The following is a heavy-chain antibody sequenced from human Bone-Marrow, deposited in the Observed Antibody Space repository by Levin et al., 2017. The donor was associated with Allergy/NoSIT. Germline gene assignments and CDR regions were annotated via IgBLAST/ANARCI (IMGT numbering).Heavy chain of an antibody. Sequence: GGSLRLSCAASGLTFRNYDMSWVRQAPGKGLEWVSTIGGRDDNTYYADSVKGRFTISRDNSKNTLYLQMNSLRAEDTAVYYCAHLVGSTPFDSWGQGTLVTVSS. V-gene: IGHV3-23*01. J-gene: IGHJ4*02. D-gene: IGHD1-26*01. CDR1: GLTFRNYD. CDR2: IGGRDDNT. CDR3: AHLVGSTPFDS.